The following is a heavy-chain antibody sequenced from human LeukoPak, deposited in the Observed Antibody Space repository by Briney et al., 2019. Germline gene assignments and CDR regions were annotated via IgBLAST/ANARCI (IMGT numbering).Heavy chain of an antibody. J-gene: IGHJ6*02. CDR1: GFTFGDYA. Sequence: GRSLRLSCTASGFTFGDYAMSWFRQAPGKGLEWVGFIRSKAYGGTTEYAASVKGRFTISRDDSKSIAYLQMNSLKTEDTAVYYCSARGYGYGTRFWYYYYGMDVWGQGTTVTVSS. V-gene: IGHV3-49*03. D-gene: IGHD5-18*01. CDR2: IRSKAYGGTT. CDR3: SARGYGYGTRFWYYYYGMDV.